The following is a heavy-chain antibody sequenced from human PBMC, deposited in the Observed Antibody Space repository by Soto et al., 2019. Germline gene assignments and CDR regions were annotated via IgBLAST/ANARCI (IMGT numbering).Heavy chain of an antibody. D-gene: IGHD2-8*01. J-gene: IGHJ5*02. Sequence: PSETLSLTCTVSGGSISSYYWSWIRQPPGKGLEWIGYIYYSGSTYYNPSLKSRVTISVDTSKNQFSLKLSSVTAADTAVYYCARRVFPWGQGTRVTVAS. CDR1: GGSISSYY. CDR2: IYYSGST. CDR3: ARRVFP. V-gene: IGHV4-59*12.